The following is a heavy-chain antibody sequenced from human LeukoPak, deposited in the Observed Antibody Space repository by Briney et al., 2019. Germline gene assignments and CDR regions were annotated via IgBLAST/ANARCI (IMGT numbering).Heavy chain of an antibody. Sequence: GASVKVSCKASGYTFTSYGISWVRQAPGQGLEWMGWNSAYNGNTNYAQKLQGRVTMTTDTSTSTAYMELRSLRSDDTAVYYCARDSWVPPPEQPYYDFWSGYYDYYYYGMDVWGQGTTVTVSS. J-gene: IGHJ6*02. CDR1: GYTFTSYG. D-gene: IGHD3-3*01. CDR3: ARDSWVPPPEQPYYDFWSGYYDYYYYGMDV. V-gene: IGHV1-18*01. CDR2: NSAYNGNT.